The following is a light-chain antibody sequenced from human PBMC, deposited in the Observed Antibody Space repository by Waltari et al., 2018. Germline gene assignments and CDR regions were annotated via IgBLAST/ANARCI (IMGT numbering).Light chain of an antibody. CDR1: ALAKTY. CDR2: EDS. V-gene: IGLV3-10*01. Sequence: SYELTQPPSVSVSPGQTARITCSGDALAKTYTYWYQRKSGQAPVLVIDEDSKRPSGIPERFSGSTSGTMATLTISGAQVEDEADYYCYSTDSSEGVFGGGTKLTVL. CDR3: YSTDSSEGV. J-gene: IGLJ3*02.